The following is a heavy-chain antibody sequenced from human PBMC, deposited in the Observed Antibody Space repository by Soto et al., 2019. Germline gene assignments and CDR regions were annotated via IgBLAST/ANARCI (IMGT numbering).Heavy chain of an antibody. V-gene: IGHV3-15*01. Sequence: PGGSLRLSCAASGFTFNSARMSWVRQAPGKGLDWVGRIDGGKTDFAAPVEGRFTFSREDSTNTLFLQMNSLKTEDTGVYYCTSNAAAKVGTLSYWGQGTLVTVSS. CDR1: GFTFNSAR. CDR2: IDGGKT. D-gene: IGHD1-26*01. CDR3: TSNAAAKVGTLSY. J-gene: IGHJ4*02.